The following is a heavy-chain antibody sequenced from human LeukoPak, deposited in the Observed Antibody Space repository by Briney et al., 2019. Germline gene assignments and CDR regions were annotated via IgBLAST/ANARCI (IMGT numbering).Heavy chain of an antibody. J-gene: IGHJ4*02. Sequence: GGSLRLSCAASGFTFSSYGMHWVRQAPGKGLERVAVIWYDGSNKYYADSVKGRFTISRDNSKNTLYLQMNSLRAEDTAVYYCAKTPNPPYYFDYWGQGTLVTVSS. CDR3: AKTPNPPYYFDY. CDR2: IWYDGSNK. V-gene: IGHV3-33*06. D-gene: IGHD2-15*01. CDR1: GFTFSSYG.